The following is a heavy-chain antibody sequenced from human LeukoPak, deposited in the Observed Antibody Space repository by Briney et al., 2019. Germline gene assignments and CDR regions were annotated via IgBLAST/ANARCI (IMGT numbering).Heavy chain of an antibody. CDR3: ARGSQQLVDSADY. J-gene: IGHJ4*02. CDR2: ISYDGSNK. D-gene: IGHD6-13*01. Sequence: GRSLRLSCAASGFTFSSYAMHWVRQAPGKGLEWVAVISYDGSNKYYADSVKGRFTISRDNSKNTLYLQVNSLRAEDTAVYYCARGSQQLVDSADYWGQGTLVTVSS. CDR1: GFTFSSYA. V-gene: IGHV3-30*04.